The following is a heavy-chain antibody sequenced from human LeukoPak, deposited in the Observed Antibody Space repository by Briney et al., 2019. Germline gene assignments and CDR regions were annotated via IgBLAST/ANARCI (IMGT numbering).Heavy chain of an antibody. CDR3: ARGPYSYDSSGAFDI. V-gene: IGHV4-4*02. J-gene: IGHJ3*02. CDR1: GVSIDSGNW. D-gene: IGHD3-22*01. CDR2: IYHSGST. Sequence: SETLSLTCAVSGVSIDSGNWWIWVRQPPGKGLEWIGEIYHSGSTKYNPSLKSRVTISVDKSKNQFSLRLSSVTAADTAVYFCARGPYSYDSSGAFDIWGQGTMVTVSS.